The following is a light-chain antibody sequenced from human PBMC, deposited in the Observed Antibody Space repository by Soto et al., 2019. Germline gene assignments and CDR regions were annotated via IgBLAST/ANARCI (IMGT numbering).Light chain of an antibody. CDR1: SSDVGLYDY. CDR2: DVN. Sequence: QSALTQPPSASGSPGQSVTISCTGTSSDVGLYDYVSWHQQHPDKAPKLMIYDVNKRPSGIPDRFSGSKSGNSTSLTISGLQAEDEADYYCCSYAGSPTYVFGSGTKVTVL. CDR3: CSYAGSPTYV. J-gene: IGLJ1*01. V-gene: IGLV2-11*01.